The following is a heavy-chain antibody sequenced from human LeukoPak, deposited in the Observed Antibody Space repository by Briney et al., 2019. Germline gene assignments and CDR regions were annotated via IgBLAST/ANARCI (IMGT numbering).Heavy chain of an antibody. CDR1: GYSFTSYW. CDR3: ARRWYSGYDLHNWFDP. J-gene: IGHJ5*02. D-gene: IGHD5-12*01. V-gene: IGHV5-51*01. CDR2: IYPGDSDT. Sequence: PGESLKISCKGSGYSFTSYWIGWVRQMPGKGLEWMGIIYPGDSDTSYSPSFQGQVTISADKSISTAYLQWSSLKASDTAMYYCARRWYSGYDLHNWFDPWGQGTLVTVSS.